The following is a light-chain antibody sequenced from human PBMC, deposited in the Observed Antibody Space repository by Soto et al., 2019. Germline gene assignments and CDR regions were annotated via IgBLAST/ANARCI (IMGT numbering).Light chain of an antibody. CDR1: QSISSW. Sequence: DIQMTQSPSTLSASVGDRVTITCRASQSISSWLAWYQQKPGKAPKLLIFDASSLEGGVPSRFSGSGSGTDFTLTISTLQPDDFATYYCQQYNDYSTFGQGTKLEIK. CDR2: DAS. J-gene: IGKJ2*01. CDR3: QQYNDYST. V-gene: IGKV1-5*01.